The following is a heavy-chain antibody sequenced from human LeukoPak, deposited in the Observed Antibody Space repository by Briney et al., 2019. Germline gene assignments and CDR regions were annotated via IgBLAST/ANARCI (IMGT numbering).Heavy chain of an antibody. CDR1: GFTFSSYA. D-gene: IGHD3-3*01. V-gene: IGHV3-30-3*01. CDR2: ISYDGSNK. CDR3: ARSGYYTNFDY. J-gene: IGHJ4*02. Sequence: GGSLRLSCAASGFTFSSYAMHWVRQAPGKGLEWVAVISYDGSNKYYADSVKGRFTISRDNAKNTLYLQMNSLRAEDTAVYYCARSGYYTNFDYWGQGTLVTVSS.